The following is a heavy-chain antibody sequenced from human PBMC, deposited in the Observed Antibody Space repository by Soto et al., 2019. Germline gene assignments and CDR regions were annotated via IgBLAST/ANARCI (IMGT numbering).Heavy chain of an antibody. V-gene: IGHV3-33*01. CDR3: ARVDYYDSSGYPYYYYGMDV. CDR2: IWYDGSNK. J-gene: IGHJ6*02. Sequence: PGGSLRLSCAASGFTFSSYGMHWVRQAPGKGLEWVAVIWYDGSNKYYADSVKGRFTISRDNSKNTLYLQMNSLRAEGTAVYYCARVDYYDSSGYPYYYYGMDVWGQGTTVTVSS. D-gene: IGHD3-22*01. CDR1: GFTFSSYG.